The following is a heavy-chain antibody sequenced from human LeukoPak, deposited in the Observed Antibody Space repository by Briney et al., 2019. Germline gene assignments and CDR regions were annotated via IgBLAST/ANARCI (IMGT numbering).Heavy chain of an antibody. D-gene: IGHD6-13*01. CDR1: GFSLSAYW. J-gene: IGHJ4*02. CDR2: ISGSGGST. Sequence: GGSLRLSCAASGFSLSAYWMTWVRQAPGKGLEWVSAISGSGGSTYYTDSVKGRFTISRDNSKNTLYLQMNSLRAEDTAVYYCARDSSSSGDYYFDYWGQGTLVTVSS. V-gene: IGHV3-23*01. CDR3: ARDSSSSGDYYFDY.